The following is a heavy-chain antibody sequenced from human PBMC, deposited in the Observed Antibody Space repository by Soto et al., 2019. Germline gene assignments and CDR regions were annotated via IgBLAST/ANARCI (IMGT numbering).Heavy chain of an antibody. CDR1: GFTFSSYW. CDR3: ARGLPNFSSFDS. Sequence: EVQLVESGGGLVQPGESLRLSCAASGFTFSSYWMHWIRQAPGKGLVWVARVSSDGSSTVYANSVTGRLTISRDNAKNTLYLQMNSPSDEDTAVYYCARGLPNFSSFDSWGQGTLVTVSS. CDR2: VSSDGSST. V-gene: IGHV3-74*01. D-gene: IGHD5-12*01. J-gene: IGHJ4*02.